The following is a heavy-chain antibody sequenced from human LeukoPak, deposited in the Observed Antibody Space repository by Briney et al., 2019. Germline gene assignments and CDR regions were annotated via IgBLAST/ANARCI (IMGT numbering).Heavy chain of an antibody. Sequence: ASVQVSSKPSGYTFTVYWIHWVRQAPGQGLEWMGFINANSSNTKYAQKFQGRVTMTRETSITTAYMELSSLTADDTAVYYCAREMRPATTTLVAYWGQGTQVTVSS. CDR1: GYTFTVYW. CDR2: INANSSNT. J-gene: IGHJ4*02. D-gene: IGHD1-1*01. CDR3: AREMRPATTTLVAY. V-gene: IGHV1-2*02.